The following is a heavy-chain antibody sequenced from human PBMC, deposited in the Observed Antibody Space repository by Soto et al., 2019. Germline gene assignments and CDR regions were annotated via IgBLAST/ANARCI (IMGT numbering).Heavy chain of an antibody. D-gene: IGHD2-21*02. Sequence: EVQLVESGGGLVQPGGSLRLSCVASGFTFNYYWMHWVRQAPGKGLVWVSRIQSDGSSPDYVDSVKGRFTISRDNAKNTLSLQMNTLRAEDTAVDYCARGGDPDYWGQGTLVTVSS. CDR3: ARGGDPDY. CDR2: IQSDGSSP. V-gene: IGHV3-74*01. CDR1: GFTFNYYW. J-gene: IGHJ4*02.